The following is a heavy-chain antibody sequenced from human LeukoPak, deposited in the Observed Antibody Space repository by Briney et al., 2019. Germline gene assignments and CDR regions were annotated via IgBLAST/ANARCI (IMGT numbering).Heavy chain of an antibody. Sequence: GGCLRLSCAASGSTFRSYSMNRVRQAPRKGLEWVSSTSSSSSYIYYADSVKGRFTISRDNAKNSLYLQMNSLRAEDTAVYYCASGTSDYVWGSYRAWGQGTLVTVSS. CDR3: ASGTSDYVWGSYRA. J-gene: IGHJ5*02. V-gene: IGHV3-21*01. CDR1: GSTFRSYS. CDR2: TSSSSSYI. D-gene: IGHD3-16*02.